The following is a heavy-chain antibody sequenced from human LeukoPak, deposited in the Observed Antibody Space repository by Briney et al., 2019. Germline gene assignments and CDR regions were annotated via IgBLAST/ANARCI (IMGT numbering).Heavy chain of an antibody. D-gene: IGHD3-10*01. CDR1: GFTFSSYS. CDR3: ARYGSGTSYVTNYFDY. Sequence: GGSLRLSCAASGFTFSSYSMNWVRQAPGKGLEWVSYISSDSRTIYYADSVKGRFTISRDNAKNSLYLQMKSLRDEDTAVYYCARYGSGTSYVTNYFDYWGQGTLVTVSS. CDR2: ISSDSRTI. J-gene: IGHJ4*02. V-gene: IGHV3-48*02.